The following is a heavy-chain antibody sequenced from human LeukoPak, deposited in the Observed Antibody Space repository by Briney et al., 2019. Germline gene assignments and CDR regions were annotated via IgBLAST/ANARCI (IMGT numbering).Heavy chain of an antibody. CDR1: GGSISSGGYY. CDR2: IYYSGST. Sequence: ASETLSLTCTVSGGSISSGGYYWSWIRQHPGKGLEWIGYIYYSGSTYYNPSLKSRVTISVDTSKNQFSLKLSSVTAADTAVYYCAILTTRSGCDYWGQGTLVTVSS. D-gene: IGHD3-22*01. CDR3: AILTTRSGCDY. J-gene: IGHJ4*02. V-gene: IGHV4-31*03.